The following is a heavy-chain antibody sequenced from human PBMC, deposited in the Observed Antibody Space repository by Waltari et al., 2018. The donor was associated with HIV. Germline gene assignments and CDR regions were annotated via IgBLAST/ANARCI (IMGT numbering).Heavy chain of an antibody. V-gene: IGHV3-53*01. CDR2: CYSGGST. J-gene: IGHJ4*02. D-gene: IGHD3-3*01. CDR3: ARGGYYDFWSGYYPLDY. Sequence: EVQLVESGGGLIQPGGSLRLSCAASGFTVSSNYMSWVRQAPGKGLEWVSVCYSGGSTYYADSVKGRFTISRDNSKNTLYLQMNSLRAEDTAVYYCARGGYYDFWSGYYPLDYWGQGTLVTVSS. CDR1: GFTVSSNY.